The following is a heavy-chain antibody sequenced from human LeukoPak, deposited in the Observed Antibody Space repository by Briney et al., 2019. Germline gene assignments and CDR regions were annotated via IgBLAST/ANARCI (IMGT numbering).Heavy chain of an antibody. Sequence: PGGSLSLSCIVSGFTFGDYGMSWVRQAPGKGLEWVGFIRSKTYGGTTEYAASVKGRFTISRDDSSSILYLHMNSLKTEDTALYYCIPDLPFDTWGQGTLLTVSS. J-gene: IGHJ1*01. V-gene: IGHV3-49*04. CDR2: IRSKTYGGTT. CDR1: GFTFGDYG. D-gene: IGHD1-14*01. CDR3: IPDLPFDT.